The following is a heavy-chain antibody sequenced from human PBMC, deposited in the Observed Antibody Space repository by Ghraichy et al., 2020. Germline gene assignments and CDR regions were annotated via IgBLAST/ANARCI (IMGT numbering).Heavy chain of an antibody. CDR3: AKMGSDRGYGFDY. V-gene: IGHV3-23*01. J-gene: IGHJ4*02. CDR1: GFTFTSYA. D-gene: IGHD5-12*01. Sequence: GGSLRLSCAASGFTFTSYAMGWVRQAPGRGLEWVSGLRGSGYNTNFADSVKGRFTISRDNSKNTIYLQMNSLRAADTALYYCAKMGSDRGYGFDYWGQGTLVTVSS. CDR2: LRGSGYNT.